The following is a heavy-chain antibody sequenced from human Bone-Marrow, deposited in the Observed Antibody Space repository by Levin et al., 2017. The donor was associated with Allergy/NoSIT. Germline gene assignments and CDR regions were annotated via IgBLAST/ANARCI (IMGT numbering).Heavy chain of an antibody. CDR2: ISGSGTNT. D-gene: IGHD5-24*01. J-gene: IGHJ4*02. CDR3: AKGWLQSEYFDY. V-gene: IGHV3-23*01. CDR1: GFRFSNYG. Sequence: GGSLRLSCAASGFRFSNYGMSWVRQAPGKGLEWVSTISGSGTNTFYADSMRGRFTISKDNSKNLLYLQINSLRVEDTAVYYCAKGWLQSEYFDYWGQGTLVTVSS.